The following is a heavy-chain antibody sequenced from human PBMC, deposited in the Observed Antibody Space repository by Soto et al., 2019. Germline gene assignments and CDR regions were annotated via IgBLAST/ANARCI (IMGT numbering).Heavy chain of an antibody. V-gene: IGHV1-69*06. CDR3: ANRFVIVPAVLGRNYHYGMDV. J-gene: IGHJ6*02. Sequence: SVKVSGKASGGTFSSYAISWVRQAPGQGLEWMGGIIPIFGTANYAQKFQGRVTITADKSTSTAYMQMNSLRADDTAVYYCANRFVIVPAVLGRNYHYGMDVWGQGTTVTVSS. D-gene: IGHD2-2*01. CDR2: IIPIFGTA. CDR1: GGTFSSYA.